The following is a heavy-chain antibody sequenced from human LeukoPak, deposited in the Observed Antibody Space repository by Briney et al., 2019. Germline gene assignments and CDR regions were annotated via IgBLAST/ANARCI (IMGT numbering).Heavy chain of an antibody. CDR3: ARDLGELHNWFDP. CDR1: GFTFKNYA. Sequence: GGSLRLSCAASGFTFKNYAMNWVRQSPGQGLEWVSTISGDAVTSWYADSVKGRFTISRDNSKNTMYLQMNSLRAEDTAVYYCARDLGELHNWFDPWGQGTLVTVSS. D-gene: IGHD3-16*01. CDR2: ISGDAVTS. V-gene: IGHV3-23*01. J-gene: IGHJ5*02.